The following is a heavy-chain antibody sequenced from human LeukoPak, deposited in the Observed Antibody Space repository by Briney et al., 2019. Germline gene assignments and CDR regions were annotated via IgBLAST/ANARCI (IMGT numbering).Heavy chain of an antibody. CDR3: AKSRSDVVDY. Sequence: GGSLRLSCAASGFTFSSYGMHWVRQAPGKGLEWVAVISYDGSNKYYADSVKGRFTISRDNSKNTLYLQMNSLRAEDTAVYYCAKSRSDVVDYWGQGTLVTVSS. D-gene: IGHD3-3*01. J-gene: IGHJ4*02. CDR2: ISYDGSNK. CDR1: GFTFSSYG. V-gene: IGHV3-30*18.